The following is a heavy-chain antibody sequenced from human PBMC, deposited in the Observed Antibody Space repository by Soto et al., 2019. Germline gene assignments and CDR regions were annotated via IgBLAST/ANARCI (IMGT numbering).Heavy chain of an antibody. Sequence: SVKVSCKASGGTFSSYAISWVRQAPGQGLEWMGGIIPIFGTANYAQKFQGRVTMTTDTSTSTAYLDLRSLRSDDTAVYFCARDTSRGEYDYWGQGTLVTVSS. J-gene: IGHJ4*02. CDR2: IIPIFGTA. V-gene: IGHV1-69*05. CDR3: ARDTSRGEYDY. CDR1: GGTFSSYA. D-gene: IGHD3-10*01.